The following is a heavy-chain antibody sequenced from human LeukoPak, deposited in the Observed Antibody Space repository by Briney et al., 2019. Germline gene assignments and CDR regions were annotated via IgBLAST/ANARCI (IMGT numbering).Heavy chain of an antibody. D-gene: IGHD3-10*01. J-gene: IGHJ5*02. V-gene: IGHV1-8*01. CDR1: GYTFTSYD. CDR2: MNPNSGNT. Sequence: GASVKVSCKASGYTFTSYDINWVRQATGQGLEWMGWMNPNSGNTGYAQKFQGRVTMTRNTSISTAYMELSSLRSEDTAVYDCARAPHYYGSGLYNWFDPWGQGTLVTVSS. CDR3: ARAPHYYGSGLYNWFDP.